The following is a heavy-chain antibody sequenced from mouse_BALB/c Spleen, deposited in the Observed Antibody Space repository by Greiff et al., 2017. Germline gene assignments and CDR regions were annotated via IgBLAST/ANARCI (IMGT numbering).Heavy chain of an antibody. Sequence: EVQLQESGPGLVKPSQSLSLTCSVTGYSITSGYYWNWIRQFPGNKLEWMGYISYDGSNNYNPSLKNRISITRDTSKNQFFLKLNSVTTEDTATYYCARGTLYDGYSYWGQGTTLTVSS. CDR1: GYSITSGYY. CDR2: ISYDGSN. CDR3: ARGTLYDGYSY. V-gene: IGHV3-6*02. J-gene: IGHJ2*01. D-gene: IGHD2-3*01.